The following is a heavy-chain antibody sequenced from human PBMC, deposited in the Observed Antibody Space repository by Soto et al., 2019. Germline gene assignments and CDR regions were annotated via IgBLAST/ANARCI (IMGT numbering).Heavy chain of an antibody. CDR3: AKDVVLRYFDVEDAFAI. Sequence: GGSLRLSCAAAGLTFSNYALPRVRPAPGKGLEWVSSISGSGGITKYSDSVKGRFTISRDNSKNMLFLQINSLRVEDSAVYYCAKDVVLRYFDVEDAFAIWGQGTMVTVS. CDR1: GLTFSNYA. J-gene: IGHJ3*02. V-gene: IGHV3-23*01. D-gene: IGHD3-9*01. CDR2: ISGSGGIT.